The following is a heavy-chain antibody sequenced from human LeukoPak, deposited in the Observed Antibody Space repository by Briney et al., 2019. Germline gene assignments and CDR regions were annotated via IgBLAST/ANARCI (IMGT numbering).Heavy chain of an antibody. CDR3: AKDPVGRRGGSCYPEYYFDY. J-gene: IGHJ4*02. CDR1: GLTFSSYG. V-gene: IGHV3-30*02. CDR2: IRYDGSNK. D-gene: IGHD2-15*01. Sequence: GGSLRLSCAASGLTFSSYGMHWVRQAPGKGLEWVAFIRYDGSNKYYADSVKGRFTISRDNSKNTLYLQMNSLRAEDTAVYYCAKDPVGRRGGSCYPEYYFDYWGQGTLVTVSS.